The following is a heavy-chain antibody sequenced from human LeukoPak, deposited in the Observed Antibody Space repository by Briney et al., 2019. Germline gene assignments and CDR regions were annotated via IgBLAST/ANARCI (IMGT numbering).Heavy chain of an antibody. Sequence: SETLSLTCTVSGGSIRSGSHYWVWIRQPPGKGLEWIGSVYYSGSTYYNSSLENRVTISIDTSKNHFSLRLRSLSAADTSVYYCAKRDDSGGNLVDLWGQGTLVTVSS. J-gene: IGHJ4*02. D-gene: IGHD3-22*01. CDR1: GGSIRSGSHY. V-gene: IGHV4-39*02. CDR3: AKRDDSGGNLVDL. CDR2: VYYSGST.